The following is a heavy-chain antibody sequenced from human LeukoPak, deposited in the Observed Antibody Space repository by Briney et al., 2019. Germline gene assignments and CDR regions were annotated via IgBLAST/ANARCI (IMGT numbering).Heavy chain of an antibody. Sequence: GGSLRLSCAASGFTFSSYAMSWVRQAPGKGLEWVSAISGSGGSTYYADSVKGRFTISRDNSKNTLYLQMNSLRAEDTAVYYCANPLRFLEWLGAFDIWGQGTMVTVSS. J-gene: IGHJ3*02. V-gene: IGHV3-23*01. D-gene: IGHD3-3*01. CDR2: ISGSGGST. CDR3: ANPLRFLEWLGAFDI. CDR1: GFTFSSYA.